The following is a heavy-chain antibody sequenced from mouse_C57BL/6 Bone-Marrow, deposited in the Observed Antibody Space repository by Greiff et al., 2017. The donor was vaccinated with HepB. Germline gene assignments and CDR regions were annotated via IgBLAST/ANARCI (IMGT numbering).Heavy chain of an antibody. V-gene: IGHV5-17*01. CDR2: ISSGSNTI. CDR3: ARGNYVDYYAMDY. D-gene: IGHD2-1*01. Sequence: EVMLVESGGGLVKPGGSLKLSCAASGFTFSDYGMHWVRQAPEKGLEWVAYISSGSNTIYYADTVKGRFTISRDNAKNTLFLQMTSLRSEDTAMYYCARGNYVDYYAMDYWGQGTSVTVSS. CDR1: GFTFSDYG. J-gene: IGHJ4*01.